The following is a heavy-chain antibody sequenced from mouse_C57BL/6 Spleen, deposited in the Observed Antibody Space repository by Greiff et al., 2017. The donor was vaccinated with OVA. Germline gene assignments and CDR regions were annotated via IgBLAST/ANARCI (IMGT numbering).Heavy chain of an antibody. V-gene: IGHV1-4*01. D-gene: IGHD2-1*01. CDR2: INPSSGYT. Sequence: QVQLKQSGAELARPGASVKMSCKASGYTFTSYTMHWVKQRPGQGLEWIGYINPSSGYTKYNQKFKDKATLTADKSSSTAYMQLSSLTSEDSAVYYCARRIYYGNYEDYFDDWGQGTTLTVSS. J-gene: IGHJ2*01. CDR1: GYTFTSYT. CDR3: ARRIYYGNYEDYFDD.